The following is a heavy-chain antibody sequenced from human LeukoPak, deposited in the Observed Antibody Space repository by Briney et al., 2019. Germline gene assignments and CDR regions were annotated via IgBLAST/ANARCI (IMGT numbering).Heavy chain of an antibody. Sequence: PSETLSLTCTVSGGSISSSGYYWGWIRQPPGKGLEWIGSIYHSGSTYYNPSLKSRVTISVDTSKNQFSLKLSSVTAADTAVYYCARGSRWFGELGGQGTLVTVSS. D-gene: IGHD3-10*01. J-gene: IGHJ4*02. CDR2: IYHSGST. V-gene: IGHV4-39*07. CDR1: GGSISSSGYY. CDR3: ARGSRWFGEL.